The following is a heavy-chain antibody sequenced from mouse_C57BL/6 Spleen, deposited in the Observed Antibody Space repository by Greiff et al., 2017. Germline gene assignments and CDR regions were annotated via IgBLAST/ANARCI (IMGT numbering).Heavy chain of an antibody. V-gene: IGHV1-82*01. CDR1: GYAFSSSW. D-gene: IGHD1-1*01. CDR2: IYPGDGDT. Sequence: QVQLQQSGPELVKPGASVKISCKASGYAFSSSWMNWVKQRPGKGLEWIGRIYPGDGDTNYNGKFKGKATLTADKSSSTAYMQLCSLTSEDSAVFFYVHYYGSPAFAYWGQGTTLTGSS. CDR3: VHYYGSPAFAY. J-gene: IGHJ2*01.